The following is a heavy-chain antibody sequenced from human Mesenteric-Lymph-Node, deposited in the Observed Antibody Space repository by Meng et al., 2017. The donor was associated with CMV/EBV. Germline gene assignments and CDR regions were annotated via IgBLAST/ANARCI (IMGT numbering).Heavy chain of an antibody. CDR1: GFTFSSYA. D-gene: IGHD3-16*01. V-gene: IGHV3-23*01. CDR2: ISGSGGGS. Sequence: GGSLRLSCAASGFTFSSYAMTWVRQAPGKGLEWVSIISGSGGGSYYADSVKGRFTISRDNAKNSLYLQMNSLRAEDTAVYYCARLNYYGMDVWGQGTTVTVSS. CDR3: ARLNYYGMDV. J-gene: IGHJ6*02.